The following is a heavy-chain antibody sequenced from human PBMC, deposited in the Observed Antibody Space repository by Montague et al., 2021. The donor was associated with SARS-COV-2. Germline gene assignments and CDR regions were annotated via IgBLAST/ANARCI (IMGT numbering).Heavy chain of an antibody. J-gene: IGHJ5*02. V-gene: IGHV3-23*01. CDR1: GFTFSSFA. Sequence: SLRLSCAASGFTFSSFALNWVRQAPGKGLEWVSSMSGGGTTTYYADSVQGRLTISRDNSKKTLYLQVNSLRPEDTAVYFCAKDQGQLWFNELSGNWLDPWGQGTLVTVSS. D-gene: IGHD3-10*01. CDR2: MSGGGTTT. CDR3: AKDQGQLWFNELSGNWLDP.